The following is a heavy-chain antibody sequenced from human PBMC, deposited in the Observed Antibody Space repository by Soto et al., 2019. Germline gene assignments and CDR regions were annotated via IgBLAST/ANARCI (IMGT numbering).Heavy chain of an antibody. CDR3: ARVVVAAYPTLDY. D-gene: IGHD2-15*01. J-gene: IGHJ4*02. V-gene: IGHV1-8*01. Sequence: ASVKVSCKASGYTFTSYDINWVRQATGQGLERMGWMNPNSGNTGYAQKFQGRVTMTRNTSISTAYMELSGLRSEDTAVHYCARVVVAAYPTLDYWGQGVLVTVSS. CDR1: GYTFTSYD. CDR2: MNPNSGNT.